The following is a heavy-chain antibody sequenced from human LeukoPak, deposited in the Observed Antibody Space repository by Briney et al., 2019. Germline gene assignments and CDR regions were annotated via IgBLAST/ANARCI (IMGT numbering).Heavy chain of an antibody. Sequence: SVKVSCKASGGTFSSYAISWVRQAPGQGLEWMGGIIPIFGAANYAQKFQGRVTITTDESTSTAYMELSSLRSEDTAVYYCARGVVVPAAMGADYCGQGTLVTVSS. J-gene: IGHJ4*02. D-gene: IGHD2-2*01. CDR2: IIPIFGAA. CDR1: GGTFSSYA. CDR3: ARGVVVPAAMGADY. V-gene: IGHV1-69*05.